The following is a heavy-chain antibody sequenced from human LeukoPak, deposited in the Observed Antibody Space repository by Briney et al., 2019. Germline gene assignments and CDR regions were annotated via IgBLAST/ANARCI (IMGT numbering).Heavy chain of an antibody. CDR1: GGSISSYY. J-gene: IGHJ5*02. CDR3: AREYSSSWYVPAWFDP. V-gene: IGHV4-4*07. Sequence: KSSETLSLTCTVSGGSISSYYWSWIRQPAGKGLEWIGRIYTSGSTNYNPSLKSRVTMLVDTSKNQFSLKLSSVTAADTAVYYCAREYSSSWYVPAWFDPWGQGTLVTVSS. D-gene: IGHD6-13*01. CDR2: IYTSGST.